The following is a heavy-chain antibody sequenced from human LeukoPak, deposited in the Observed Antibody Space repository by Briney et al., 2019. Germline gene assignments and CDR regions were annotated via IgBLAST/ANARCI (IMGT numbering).Heavy chain of an antibody. J-gene: IGHJ4*02. CDR3: ARGSKVTYYYDSSGYHFDY. Sequence: ASVKVSCKASGYTFTGYYMHWVRQAPGQGLEWMGRINPNSGGTNYAQKFQGRVTMTRDTSISTAYMELSRLRSDDTAVYYCARGSKVTYYYDSSGYHFDYWGRGTLVTVSS. D-gene: IGHD3-22*01. CDR2: INPNSGGT. CDR1: GYTFTGYY. V-gene: IGHV1-2*06.